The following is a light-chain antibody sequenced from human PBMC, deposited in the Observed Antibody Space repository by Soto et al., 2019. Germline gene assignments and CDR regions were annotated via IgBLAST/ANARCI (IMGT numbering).Light chain of an antibody. CDR3: QQSYSTPLT. CDR1: QSISSY. V-gene: IGKV1-39*01. CDR2: AAS. Sequence: DIQMTQSPSSLSASVADRVTITCRASQSISSYLNWYQQKPGKAPKLLIYAASSLQSGVPSRFSGSGSGTDFTLTISSLQPEDFATYYGQQSYSTPLTFGPGTKVDIK. J-gene: IGKJ3*01.